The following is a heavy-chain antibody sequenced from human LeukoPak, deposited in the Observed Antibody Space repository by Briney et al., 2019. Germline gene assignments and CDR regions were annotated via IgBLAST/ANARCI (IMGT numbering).Heavy chain of an antibody. Sequence: GGSLRLSCAASGFTFSSYEMDWVRQAPEKGLEWISYISSSGGYMYADSVKGRFTISRDNAKNTLYLQMNSLRAEDTAVYYCAREGITSYDYGDYGWFDPWGQGTLVTVSS. CDR3: AREGITSYDYGDYGWFDP. J-gene: IGHJ5*02. CDR1: GFTFSSYE. CDR2: ISSSGGYM. V-gene: IGHV3-48*03. D-gene: IGHD4-17*01.